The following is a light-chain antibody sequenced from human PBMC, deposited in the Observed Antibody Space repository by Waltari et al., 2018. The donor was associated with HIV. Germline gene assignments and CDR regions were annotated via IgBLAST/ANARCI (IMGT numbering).Light chain of an antibody. V-gene: IGLV2-8*01. CDR3: SSYADNNSVL. CDR2: EVN. CDR1: SSYVGGYKY. Sequence: QSALTQPPSASGSPGQSVTISCTGTSSYVGGYKYVSWSQQHPGKAPKLMSDEVNKRPSGVPDRFFGSKSGNTASLTVSGLQAEDEADYYCSSYADNNSVLFGGGTKVTVL. J-gene: IGLJ2*01.